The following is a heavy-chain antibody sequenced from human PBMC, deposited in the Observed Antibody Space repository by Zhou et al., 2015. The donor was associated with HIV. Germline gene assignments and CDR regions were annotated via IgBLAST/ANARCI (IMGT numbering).Heavy chain of an antibody. CDR1: GFTFSSYA. J-gene: IGHJ4*02. V-gene: IGHV3-30*04. Sequence: QVQLVESGGGVVQPGRSLRLSCAASGFTFSSYAMHWVRQAPGKGLEWVAVIWYDGSNKYYADSVKGRFTISRDNAKNSLYLQMNSLRAEDTAVYYCARGYYSSSPPGYWGQGTLVTVSS. CDR3: ARGYYSSSPPGY. CDR2: IWYDGSNK. D-gene: IGHD6-13*01.